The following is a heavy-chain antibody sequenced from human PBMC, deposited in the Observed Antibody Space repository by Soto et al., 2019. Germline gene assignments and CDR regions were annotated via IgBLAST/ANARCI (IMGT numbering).Heavy chain of an antibody. J-gene: IGHJ6*02. V-gene: IGHV4-4*02. Sequence: QVQLQESGPGLVNPSGTLSLTCVVSGGSISSGNWWTWVRQTPGKGLEWSGEVHHRGRTNSLPSLKTQVTMSLDKPKNQFSLRLTSVTAADTAMYDCARATGTLLSFDWLPSDYGLGVWGRGTTVTVSS. CDR1: GGSISSGNW. CDR2: VHHRGRT. CDR3: ARATGTLLSFDWLPSDYGLGV. D-gene: IGHD3-9*01.